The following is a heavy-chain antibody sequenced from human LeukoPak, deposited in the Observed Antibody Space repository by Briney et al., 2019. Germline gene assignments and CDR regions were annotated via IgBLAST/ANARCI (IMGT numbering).Heavy chain of an antibody. CDR1: GGSISSYY. J-gene: IGHJ4*02. D-gene: IGHD2-2*01. Sequence: SETLSLTCTVSGGSISSYYWSWIRQSAGKGLEWIGRINTSGSTNYNPSLKSRVTISVDTSKNQFTLKLSSVAAADTAVYYCAGRGYCSSTSCYDYWGQGTLVTVSS. CDR2: INTSGST. V-gene: IGHV4-4*07. CDR3: AGRGYCSSTSCYDY.